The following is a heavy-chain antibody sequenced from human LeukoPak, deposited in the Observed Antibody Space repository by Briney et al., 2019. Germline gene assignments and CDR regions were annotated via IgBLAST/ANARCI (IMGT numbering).Heavy chain of an antibody. Sequence: GGSLRLSCAASGFTFSSYWMSWVRQAPGKGLEWVANIKQDGSEKYYVDSVKGRFTISRDNSKNTLYLQMNSLRAEDTAEYYCAKDSNGWYQRGSNYFDYWGQGTLVTVSS. V-gene: IGHV3-7*03. D-gene: IGHD6-19*01. CDR1: GFTFSSYW. CDR2: IKQDGSEK. J-gene: IGHJ4*02. CDR3: AKDSNGWYQRGSNYFDY.